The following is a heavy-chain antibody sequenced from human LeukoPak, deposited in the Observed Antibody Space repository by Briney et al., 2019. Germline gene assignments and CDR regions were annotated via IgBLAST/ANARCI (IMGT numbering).Heavy chain of an antibody. Sequence: GGSLILSCAASGFTVSNNYMNWVRQAPGKGLEWVSIIYSSGNTYYADSVEGRFTISRDNSKNMVYLQMNSLRAEDTAVYYCARGVTNIAVGDYWGQGTLVTVSS. CDR1: GFTVSNNY. J-gene: IGHJ4*02. V-gene: IGHV3-53*01. CDR3: ARGVTNIAVGDY. D-gene: IGHD6-19*01. CDR2: IYSSGNT.